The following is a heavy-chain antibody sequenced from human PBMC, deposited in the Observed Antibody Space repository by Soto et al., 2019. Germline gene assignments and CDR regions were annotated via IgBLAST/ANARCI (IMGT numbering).Heavy chain of an antibody. CDR2: INPNSGGT. CDR1: GYTFTGYY. V-gene: IGHV1-2*04. Sequence: ASVKVSCKASGYTFTGYYMHWVRRAPGQGLEWMGWINPNSGGTNYAQKFQGWVTMTRDTSISTAYMELSRLRSDDTAVYYCARDYQDIVLMVYEKWFDLWGQGTLVTVSS. D-gene: IGHD2-8*01. J-gene: IGHJ5*02. CDR3: ARDYQDIVLMVYEKWFDL.